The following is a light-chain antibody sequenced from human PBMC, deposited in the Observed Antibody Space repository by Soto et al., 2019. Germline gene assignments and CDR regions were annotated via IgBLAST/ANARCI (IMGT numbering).Light chain of an antibody. Sequence: IVLTQCPGTLSLSPGERATLSCRASQRFSSSYLAWYPQNPGQATRILXXGEXTRATGVPARFSGSGSGKDFTLTISSLQSEDFSLYFCQQYNNWPRGTFGQGTKVDIK. V-gene: IGKV3-20*01. CDR3: QQYNNWPRGT. CDR1: QRFSSSY. J-gene: IGKJ1*01. CDR2: GEX.